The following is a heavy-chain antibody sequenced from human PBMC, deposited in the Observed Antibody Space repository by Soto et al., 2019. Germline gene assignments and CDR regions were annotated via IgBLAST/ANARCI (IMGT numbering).Heavy chain of an antibody. D-gene: IGHD2-15*01. CDR2: INHSGST. CDR1: GGSFSGYY. J-gene: IGHJ6*02. CDR3: ARALIVVVVAATPHYYYYGMDV. Sequence: QVQLQQWGAGLLKPSETLSLTCAVYGGSFSGYYWSWIRQPPGKGLEWIGEINHSGSTNYNPYLKSRLNISVETSKNQFSLKLSSVTAADTAVYYCARALIVVVVAATPHYYYYGMDVWGQGTTVTVSS. V-gene: IGHV4-34*01.